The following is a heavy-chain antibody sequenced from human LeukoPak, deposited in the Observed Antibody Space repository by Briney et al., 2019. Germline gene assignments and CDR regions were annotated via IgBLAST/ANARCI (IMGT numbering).Heavy chain of an antibody. CDR2: MNQDGSEK. CDR3: ATYGDGGLDS. D-gene: IGHD4-17*01. CDR1: GFTFSSNW. V-gene: IGHV3-7*01. J-gene: IGHJ4*02. Sequence: GGSLRLSCAASGFTFSSNWMSWVRQAPGKGLEWVANMNQDGSEKYYVNSVKGRFTISRDNAKNSLNLQMNSLRAEDTAVYYCATYGDGGLDSWGQGTLVTVSS.